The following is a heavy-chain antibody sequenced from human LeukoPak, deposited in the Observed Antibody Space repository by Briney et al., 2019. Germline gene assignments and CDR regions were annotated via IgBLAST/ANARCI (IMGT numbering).Heavy chain of an antibody. D-gene: IGHD3-10*01. Sequence: GGSLRLSCAASGFTVSSNYMSWVRQAPGKGLEWVAFIRYDGSNKYYADSVKGRFTISRDNSKNTLYLQMNSLRAEDTAVYYCAAGSYSPFDYWGQGTLVTVSS. CDR3: AAGSYSPFDY. J-gene: IGHJ4*02. CDR1: GFTVSSNY. V-gene: IGHV3-30*02. CDR2: IRYDGSNK.